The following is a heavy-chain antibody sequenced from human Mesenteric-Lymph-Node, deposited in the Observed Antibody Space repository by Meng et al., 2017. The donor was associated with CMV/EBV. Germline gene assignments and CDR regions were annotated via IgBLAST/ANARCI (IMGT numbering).Heavy chain of an antibody. Sequence: SETLSLTCTVSGVSISGTSYYWGWIRQSPAKGLEWIGSLYYGGNTYYNPSLKSRVTISVDTSKNQFSLKLSSVTAADTAVYYCARDTGWYQLPGDAFDIWGQGTMVTVSS. CDR3: ARDTGWYQLPGDAFDI. J-gene: IGHJ3*02. V-gene: IGHV4-39*07. D-gene: IGHD2-2*01. CDR2: LYYGGNT. CDR1: GVSISGTSYY.